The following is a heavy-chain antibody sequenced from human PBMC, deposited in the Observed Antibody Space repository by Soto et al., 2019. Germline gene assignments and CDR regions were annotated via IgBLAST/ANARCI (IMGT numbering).Heavy chain of an antibody. CDR2: ISYDGSNK. D-gene: IGHD3-3*01. CDR1: GFTFSSYG. V-gene: IGHV3-30*18. J-gene: IGHJ4*02. Sequence: QVQLVESGGGVVQPGRSLRLSCAASGFTFSSYGMHWVRQAPGKGLEWVAVISYDGSNKYYADSVKGRFTISRDNSKNPLYLQMNSLRAEDTAVYYCAKGPVGDGPPGAYWGQGTLVTVSS. CDR3: AKGPVGDGPPGAY.